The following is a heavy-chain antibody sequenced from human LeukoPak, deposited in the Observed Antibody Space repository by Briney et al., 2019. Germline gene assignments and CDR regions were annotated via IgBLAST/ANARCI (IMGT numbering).Heavy chain of an antibody. CDR3: ANVLLWFGELYLFDY. J-gene: IGHJ4*02. CDR2: ISAYNGNT. Sequence: ASVKVSCKASGYTFTSYGISWVRQAPGQGLEWMGWISAYNGNTNYAQKLQGRVTMTTDTSTSTAYMELRSLRSDDTAVYYCANVLLWFGELYLFDYWGQGTLVTVSS. V-gene: IGHV1-18*01. CDR1: GYTFTSYG. D-gene: IGHD3-10*01.